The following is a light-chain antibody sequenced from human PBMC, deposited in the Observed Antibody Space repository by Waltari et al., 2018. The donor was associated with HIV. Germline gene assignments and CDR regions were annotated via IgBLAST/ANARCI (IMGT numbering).Light chain of an antibody. Sequence: QSVLTQPPSASGTPGQRVTISCSGSSSNIGSNYVYWYQQLPGTAPKLLIYRNNQRPSGVPDRCSGSTSGTSASLAISGLRSEDEADYYCAEWEDSLSGYVVFGGGTKLTVL. CDR3: AEWEDSLSGYVV. CDR2: RNN. V-gene: IGLV1-47*01. J-gene: IGLJ2*01. CDR1: SSNIGSNY.